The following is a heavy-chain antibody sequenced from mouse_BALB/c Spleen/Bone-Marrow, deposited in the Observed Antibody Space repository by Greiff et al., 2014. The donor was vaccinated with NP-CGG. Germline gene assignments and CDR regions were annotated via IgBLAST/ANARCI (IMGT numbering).Heavy chain of an antibody. CDR1: GFTFTDYY. V-gene: IGHV7-3*02. D-gene: IGHD2-4*01. CDR3: ARDINYDIYWYFDV. J-gene: IGHJ1*01. CDR2: IRNKAKGYTS. Sequence: EVMLVESGGGLLQPGGSLRLSCATSGFTFTDYYMSWVRQPPGKALEWLGFIRNKAKGYTSENSASVKGRFTISRDNSQSILYLQMNTLRAEDSATYYCARDINYDIYWYFDVWGAGTTVTVSS.